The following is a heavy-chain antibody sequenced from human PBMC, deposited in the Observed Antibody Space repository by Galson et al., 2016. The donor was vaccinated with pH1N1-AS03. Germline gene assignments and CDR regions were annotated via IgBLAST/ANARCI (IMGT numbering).Heavy chain of an antibody. D-gene: IGHD6-19*01. Sequence: QSGAEVKKAGWSLKISCEDSGSSLPTSWIDWVRQMPGKGLEWMGIIYLDDSDTRYSPSFQGQVTISADKSISTAYLQWSSLKASDTAMYYCARLTLSSGWPCDYWGQGTLVTVSS. CDR3: ARLTLSSGWPCDY. CDR2: IYLDDSDT. V-gene: IGHV5-51*01. J-gene: IGHJ4*01. CDR1: GSSLPTSW.